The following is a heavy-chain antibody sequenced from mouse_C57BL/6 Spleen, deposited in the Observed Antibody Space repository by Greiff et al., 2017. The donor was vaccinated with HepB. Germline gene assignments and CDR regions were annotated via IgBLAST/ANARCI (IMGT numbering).Heavy chain of an antibody. Sequence: VQLKQPGAELVKPGASVKMSCKASGYTFTSYWITWVKQRPGQGLEWIGDIYPGSGSTNYNEKFKSKATLTVDTSSSTAYMQLSSLTSEDSAVYYCARGSSDYYGSSYYAMDYWGQGTSVTVSS. CDR3: ARGSSDYYGSSYYAMDY. CDR1: GYTFTSYW. V-gene: IGHV1-55*01. J-gene: IGHJ4*01. CDR2: IYPGSGST. D-gene: IGHD1-1*01.